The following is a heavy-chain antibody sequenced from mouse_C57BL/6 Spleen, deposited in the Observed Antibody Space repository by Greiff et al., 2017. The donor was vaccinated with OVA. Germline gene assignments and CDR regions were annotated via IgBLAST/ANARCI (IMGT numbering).Heavy chain of an antibody. V-gene: IGHV1-42*01. CDR3: AIYDYDGYFDV. Sequence: EVQGVESGPELVKPGASVKISCKASGYSFTGYYMNWVKQSPEKSLEWIGEINPSTGGTTYNQKFKAKATLTVDKSSSTAYMQLKSLTSEDSAVYYCAIYDYDGYFDVWGTGTTVTVSS. CDR2: INPSTGGT. D-gene: IGHD2-4*01. J-gene: IGHJ1*03. CDR1: GYSFTGYY.